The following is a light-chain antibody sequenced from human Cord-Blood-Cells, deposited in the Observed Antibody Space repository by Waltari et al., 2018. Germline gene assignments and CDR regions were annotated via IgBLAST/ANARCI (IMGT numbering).Light chain of an antibody. V-gene: IGKV3-15*01. Sequence: EIVMTQPPATLSVSPGERATLSCRASQSVSSNLAWYQQKPGQAPRLLIYGASTRATGIPARFSGSGSGTEFTLTISSLQSEDFAVYYCQQYNNWPLPFGGGTKVEIK. CDR3: QQYNNWPLP. J-gene: IGKJ4*01. CDR2: GAS. CDR1: QSVSSN.